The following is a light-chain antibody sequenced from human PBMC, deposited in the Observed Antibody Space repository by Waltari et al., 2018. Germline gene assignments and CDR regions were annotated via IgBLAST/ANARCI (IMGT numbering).Light chain of an antibody. J-gene: IGLJ2*01. V-gene: IGLV2-8*01. CDR2: EVS. Sequence: QSALTQPPSASGSPGQSVTISCTGPSSDVGGYNYVSWYQQHPGHAPKLMIYEVSKRPSGVPDRFSGSKSGNTASLTVSGLQAEDEADYYCSSYAGSDNLVFGGGTKLTVL. CDR1: SSDVGGYNY. CDR3: SSYAGSDNLV.